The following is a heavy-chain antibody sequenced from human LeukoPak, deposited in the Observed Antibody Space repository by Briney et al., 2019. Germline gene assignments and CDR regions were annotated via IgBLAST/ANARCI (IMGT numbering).Heavy chain of an antibody. V-gene: IGHV3-48*01. CDR3: ARDYKYAFDN. CDR1: GFTFSDYS. J-gene: IGHJ4*02. Sequence: GGSLRLSCAASGFTFSDYSMNWFRQAPGKGLEWISYIGIDSGNTNYADSVKGRFTISGDKAKNSLYLQMNSLRVEDTAVYYCARDYKYAFDNWGQGTLVTVSS. CDR2: IGIDSGNT. D-gene: IGHD5-24*01.